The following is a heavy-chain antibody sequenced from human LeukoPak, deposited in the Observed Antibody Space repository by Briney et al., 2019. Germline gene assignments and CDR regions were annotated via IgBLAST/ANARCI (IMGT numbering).Heavy chain of an antibody. CDR1: GFTFDDYA. Sequence: GGSLRLSCAASGFTFDDYAMHWVRQAPGKGLEWVSLISGDGGSTYYADSVKGRFTISRDNSKNSLYLQMNSLRTEDTALYYCAKDIFPDRTYYYGSGSYPAFDIWSQGTMVTVSS. D-gene: IGHD3-10*01. CDR3: AKDIFPDRTYYYGSGSYPAFDI. CDR2: ISGDGGST. J-gene: IGHJ3*02. V-gene: IGHV3-43*02.